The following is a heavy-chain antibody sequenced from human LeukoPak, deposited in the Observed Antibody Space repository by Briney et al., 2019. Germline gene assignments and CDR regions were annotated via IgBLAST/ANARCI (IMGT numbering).Heavy chain of an antibody. J-gene: IGHJ4*02. CDR2: ISAYNGNT. Sequence: ASVKASCKASGYTFTSYGISWVRQAPGQGLEWMGWISAYNGNTNYAQKLQGRVTMTTDTSTSTAYMELRSLRSDDTAVYYCAKERQHYYYDSSGYFDYWGQGTLVTVSS. CDR3: AKERQHYYYDSSGYFDY. D-gene: IGHD3-22*01. CDR1: GYTFTSYG. V-gene: IGHV1-18*01.